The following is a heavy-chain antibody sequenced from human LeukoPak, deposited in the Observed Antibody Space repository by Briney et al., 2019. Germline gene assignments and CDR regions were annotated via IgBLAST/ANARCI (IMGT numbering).Heavy chain of an antibody. V-gene: IGHV3-20*03. Sequence: PAGSLRLSSAASGFTFDDYGMSWVRQAPGNGLEWVSGINWNGGSTGYADAVKRRFTISRDKAKNSLYLQMNRLRAEDTALYYCARDFGYGGNSDYWGQGTLVTVSS. J-gene: IGHJ4*02. CDR1: GFTFDDYG. CDR3: ARDFGYGGNSDY. D-gene: IGHD4-23*01. CDR2: INWNGGST.